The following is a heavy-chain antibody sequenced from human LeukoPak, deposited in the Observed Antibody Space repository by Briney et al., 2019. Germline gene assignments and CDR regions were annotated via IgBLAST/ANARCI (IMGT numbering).Heavy chain of an antibody. D-gene: IGHD3-10*01. V-gene: IGHV4-34*01. CDR2: INHSGST. CDR1: GGSFSGYY. J-gene: IGHJ5*02. Sequence: PSETLSLTCDVYGGSFSGYYWSWIRQPPWKGLEWIGEINHSGSTNYNPSLKSRVTISVDTSKNQFSLKLSSVTAADTAVYYCARLSRITMVRGVSTDLNWFDPWGQGTLVTVSS. CDR3: ARLSRITMVRGVSTDLNWFDP.